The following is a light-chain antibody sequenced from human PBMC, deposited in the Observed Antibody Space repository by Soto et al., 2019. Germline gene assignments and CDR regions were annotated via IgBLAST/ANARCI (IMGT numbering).Light chain of an antibody. CDR1: QSVSSSY. J-gene: IGKJ4*01. Sequence: EIVLTQSPGTLSLSPGERATLSCRASQSVSSSYLAWYQQKPGQAPRLLIYDASTRATGIPARFSGDGSGTEFTLTISSLQSDDIAVYYCQHYKTWPLSFGGGTRVEI. CDR2: DAS. CDR3: QHYKTWPLS. V-gene: IGKV3-15*01.